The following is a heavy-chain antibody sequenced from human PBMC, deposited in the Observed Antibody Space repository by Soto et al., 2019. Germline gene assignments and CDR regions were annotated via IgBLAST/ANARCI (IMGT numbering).Heavy chain of an antibody. D-gene: IGHD6-19*01. Sequence: EVQLLESGGGLVQPGGSLRLSCAASGFTFSSYAMSWVRQAPGKGLEWVSAISGSGGSTYYADSVKGRFTISRDNSKNTLYLQMNSLRAEDTAVYYCAKGTRGGNGGWYNWFDPWGQGTLVTVSS. CDR3: AKGTRGGNGGWYNWFDP. V-gene: IGHV3-23*01. J-gene: IGHJ5*02. CDR1: GFTFSSYA. CDR2: ISGSGGST.